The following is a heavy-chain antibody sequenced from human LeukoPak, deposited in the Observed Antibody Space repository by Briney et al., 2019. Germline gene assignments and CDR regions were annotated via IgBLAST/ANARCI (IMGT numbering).Heavy chain of an antibody. D-gene: IGHD1-26*01. J-gene: IGHJ4*02. Sequence: PGGSLRLSCSGSGFIVGEYGMSWVRQPPGKGLQWVSGISRSGATTGYADSVKGRVTISRDNAKNFVYLQMDRLRAEDTALYYCARIDPVGRTWGQGTLVIVSA. CDR1: GFIVGEYG. CDR3: ARIDPVGRT. CDR2: ISRSGATT. V-gene: IGHV3-20*04.